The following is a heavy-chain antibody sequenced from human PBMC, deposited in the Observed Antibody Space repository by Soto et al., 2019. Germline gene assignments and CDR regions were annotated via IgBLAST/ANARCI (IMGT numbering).Heavy chain of an antibody. D-gene: IGHD6-13*01. J-gene: IGHJ5*02. V-gene: IGHV1-24*01. CDR1: GYTLTELS. CDR3: ATGPLRSSSWYYNWFDP. CDR2: FDPEDGET. Sequence: ASVKVSCKVSGYTLTELSMHWVRQAPGKGLEWMGGFDPEDGETIYAQKFQCRVTMTEDTSTDTAYMELSSLRSEDTAVYYCATGPLRSSSWYYNWFDPWGQGTLVTVSS.